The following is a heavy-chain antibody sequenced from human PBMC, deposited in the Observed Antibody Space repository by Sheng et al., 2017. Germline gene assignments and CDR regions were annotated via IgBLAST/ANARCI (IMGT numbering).Heavy chain of an antibody. D-gene: IGHD4-17*01. CDR2: IYYSGST. Sequence: QLQLQESGPGLLKPSETLSLTCTVSGGSISSDNYYWGWIRQPPGKGLEWIGSIYYSGSTYYNPSLNSRVTISVDTSKNQFSVKLSSVTAADTAIYYCARHAHHGDHAPWGQGA. J-gene: IGHJ4*02. CDR3: ARHAHHGDHAP. V-gene: IGHV4-39*07. CDR1: GGSISSDNYY.